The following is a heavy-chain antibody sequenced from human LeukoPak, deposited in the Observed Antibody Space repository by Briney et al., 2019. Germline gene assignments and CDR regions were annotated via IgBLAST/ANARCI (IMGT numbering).Heavy chain of an antibody. CDR2: IIPIFGTT. J-gene: IGHJ4*02. Sequence: SVKVSCKAFGGTFSSYAVSWVRQAPGQGLEWMGGIIPIFGTTNYAKKFQGRVTITADERTSKAYMELSSLRSDDSAVYYCAGGGITMVRGVINPPAGYWGQGTLVTVSS. D-gene: IGHD3-10*01. CDR3: AGGGITMVRGVINPPAGY. V-gene: IGHV1-69*13. CDR1: GGTFSSYA.